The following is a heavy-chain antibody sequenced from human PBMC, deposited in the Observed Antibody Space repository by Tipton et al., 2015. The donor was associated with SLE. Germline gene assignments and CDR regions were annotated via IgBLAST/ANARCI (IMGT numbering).Heavy chain of an antibody. D-gene: IGHD3-22*01. J-gene: IGHJ4*02. CDR3: ARGPEMIVGDFDY. CDR1: GYTFTGYY. Sequence: QSGAEVKKPGASVKVSCKASGYTFTGYYMHWVRQAPGQGLEWMGRINPNSGGTNYAQKLQGRVTMTTDTSTSTAYMELRSLRSDDTAVYYCARGPEMIVGDFDYWGQGTLVTVSS. CDR2: INPNSGGT. V-gene: IGHV1-2*06.